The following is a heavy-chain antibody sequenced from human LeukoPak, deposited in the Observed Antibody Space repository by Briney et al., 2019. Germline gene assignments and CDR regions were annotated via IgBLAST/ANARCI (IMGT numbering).Heavy chain of an antibody. CDR2: IYYSGST. J-gene: IGHJ4*02. CDR3: ARGYSNGWRLRSFDY. V-gene: IGHV4-39*01. Sequence: PSETLSLTCTVSGGSISSSSYYWGAIRQPPGKGLEWIGSIYYSGSTYYNPSLKSRVTISVDTSKNQFSLKLSSVTAADTAVCYCARGYSNGWRLRSFDYWGQGTLVTVSS. CDR1: GGSISSSSYY. D-gene: IGHD6-19*01.